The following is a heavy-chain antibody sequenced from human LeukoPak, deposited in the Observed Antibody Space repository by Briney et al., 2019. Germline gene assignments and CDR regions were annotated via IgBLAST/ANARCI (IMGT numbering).Heavy chain of an antibody. CDR3: VRDPNYHDTSGSIGCNY. CDR2: INPNSGGT. V-gene: IGHV1-2*06. D-gene: IGHD3-22*01. CDR1: GYTFAAYY. J-gene: IGHJ4*02. Sequence: ASVKVSCKASGYTFAAYYMHWVRQAPGQGLEWMGRINPNSGGTDYAHKFQGRVTMTTDTSANTAYMELTCLRSDDTAVYYCVRDPNYHDTSGSIGCNYWGQGTLVTVSS.